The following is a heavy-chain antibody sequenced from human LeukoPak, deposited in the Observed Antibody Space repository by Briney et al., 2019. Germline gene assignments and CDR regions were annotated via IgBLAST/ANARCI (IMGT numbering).Heavy chain of an antibody. J-gene: IGHJ4*02. D-gene: IGHD2-2*01. CDR3: ARGTEEDFDY. CDR2: TYYRSKWYN. V-gene: IGHV6-1*01. CDR1: GDSVSSNSAT. Sequence: SQTLSLTCVISGDSVSSNSATWNWIRQSPTIGLEWLGRTYYRSKWYNDYAVSVKSRITINPDTSKNQFSLQLHSVTPEDMAVYYCARGTEEDFDYWGQGTLATVSS.